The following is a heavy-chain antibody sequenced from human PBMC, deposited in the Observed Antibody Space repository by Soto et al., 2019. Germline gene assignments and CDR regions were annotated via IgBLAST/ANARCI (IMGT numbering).Heavy chain of an antibody. Sequence: ETLSLTCTVSGGSISSYYWSWIRQPPGKGLEWIGYIYYSGSTNYNPSLKSRVTISVDTSKNQFSLKLSSVTAADTAVYYCARVIGAGGFGELTPYYYYYMDVWGKGTTVTVSS. CDR3: ARVIGAGGFGELTPYYYYYMDV. CDR2: IYYSGST. J-gene: IGHJ6*03. D-gene: IGHD3-10*01. V-gene: IGHV4-59*01. CDR1: GGSISSYY.